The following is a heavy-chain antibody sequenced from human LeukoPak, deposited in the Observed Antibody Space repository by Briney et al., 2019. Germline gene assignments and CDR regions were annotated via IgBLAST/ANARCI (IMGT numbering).Heavy chain of an antibody. J-gene: IGHJ5*02. D-gene: IGHD3-10*01. Sequence: PSETLSLTCSVSGGSISSSSYYWGWIRQPPGKGLEWIGSIYYSGSTYYNPSLKSRVTISVDTSKNQFSLKLSSVTAADTAVYYCARHTQIGEGWFDPWGQGTLVSVSS. CDR3: ARHTQIGEGWFDP. CDR2: IYYSGST. V-gene: IGHV4-39*01. CDR1: GGSISSSSYY.